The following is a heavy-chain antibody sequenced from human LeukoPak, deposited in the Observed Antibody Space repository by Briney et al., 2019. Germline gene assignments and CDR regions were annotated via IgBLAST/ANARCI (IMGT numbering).Heavy chain of an antibody. CDR1: GGSISSYY. CDR3: ARDVPYCGGDCHDAFDI. D-gene: IGHD2-21*02. V-gene: IGHV4-59*05. CDR2: IYYSGST. Sequence: SETLSLTCTVSGGSISSYYWSWIRQPAGKGLEWIGSIYYSGSTYYSTSLKSRVTISVDTSKNQFSLRLNSVTAADTAVYYCARDVPYCGGDCHDAFDIWGQGTMVTVSS. J-gene: IGHJ3*02.